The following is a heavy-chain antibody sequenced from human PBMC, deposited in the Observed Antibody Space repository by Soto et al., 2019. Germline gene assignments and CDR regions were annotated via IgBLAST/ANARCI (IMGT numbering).Heavy chain of an antibody. D-gene: IGHD3-10*01. CDR1: GYSFTSYW. Sequence: GESLKISCKGSGYSFTSYWIGWVRQMPGKGLEWMGIIYPGDSDTGYSPSFQGQVTISADKSISTAYLQWSSLKASDTAMYYCARLPRFGELYYYGMDVWGQGTTVTVSS. CDR3: ARLPRFGELYYYGMDV. V-gene: IGHV5-51*01. CDR2: IYPGDSDT. J-gene: IGHJ6*02.